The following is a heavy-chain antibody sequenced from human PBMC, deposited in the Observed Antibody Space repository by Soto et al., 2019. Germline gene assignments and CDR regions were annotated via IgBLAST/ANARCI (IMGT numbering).Heavy chain of an antibody. CDR3: ARSPPGGSSNAARHWFDP. D-gene: IGHD6-6*01. V-gene: IGHV1-8*01. CDR1: GYTFTSYD. Sequence: GASVKVSCKASGYTFTSYDINWLRQATGQGLEWMGWMNPNSGNTGYAQKFQGRVTMTRNTSISTAYMELSSLRSEDTAVYYCARSPPGGSSNAARHWFDPWGQGTLVTVSS. CDR2: MNPNSGNT. J-gene: IGHJ5*02.